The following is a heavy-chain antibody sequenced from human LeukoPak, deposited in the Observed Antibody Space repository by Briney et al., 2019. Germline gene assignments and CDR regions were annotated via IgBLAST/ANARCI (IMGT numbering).Heavy chain of an antibody. V-gene: IGHV1-24*01. CDR1: GYTLTELS. Sequence: ASVKVSCKVSGYTLTELSMHWVRQAPGKGLEWMGSFDPEDGETIYAQKFQGRVTMTEDTSTDTAYMELSSLRSEDTAVYYCATLRFADRRGGFDYWGQGTLVTVSS. D-gene: IGHD3-10*01. J-gene: IGHJ4*02. CDR2: FDPEDGET. CDR3: ATLRFADRRGGFDY.